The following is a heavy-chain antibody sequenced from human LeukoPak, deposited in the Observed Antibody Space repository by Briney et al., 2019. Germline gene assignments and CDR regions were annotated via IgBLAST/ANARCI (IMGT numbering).Heavy chain of an antibody. J-gene: IGHJ4*02. CDR3: AKVIGYAESGYLTSAVDY. V-gene: IGHV3-9*01. CDR1: GFTFHDYA. CDR2: ISWNSGSI. Sequence: GGSLRLSCAASGFTFHDYAMHWVRQAPGKGLDWVSGISWNSGSIGYADSVKGRFTISRDNAKNSLYLQMNSLRAEDTALYYCAKVIGYAESGYLTSAVDYWGQGTLVTVSS. D-gene: IGHD3-22*01.